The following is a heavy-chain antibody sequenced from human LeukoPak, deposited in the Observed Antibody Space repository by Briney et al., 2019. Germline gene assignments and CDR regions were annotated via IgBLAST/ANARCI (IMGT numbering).Heavy chain of an antibody. CDR3: ARDTLVYADSPDAFDI. CDR1: GFTFSSYE. Sequence: GGSLRLSCAASGFTFSSYEMNWVRQAPGKGLEWVSYISSSGSTIYYADSVKGRFTISRDNAKNSLYLQMNSLRDEDTAVYYCARDTLVYADSPDAFDIWGQGTMVTVSS. CDR2: ISSSGSTI. J-gene: IGHJ3*02. D-gene: IGHD4-17*01. V-gene: IGHV3-48*03.